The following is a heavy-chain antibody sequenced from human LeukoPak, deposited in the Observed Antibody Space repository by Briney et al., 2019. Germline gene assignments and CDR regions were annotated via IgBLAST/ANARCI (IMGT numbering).Heavy chain of an antibody. V-gene: IGHV3-33*01. CDR3: ARDIQVGTFDV. D-gene: IGHD1-1*01. CDR1: GFTFRTYG. Sequence: PGGSLRLSCAASGFTFRTYGFHWFRRAPGKGLEWVAVIWYDGSKEYYTDSVKGRFTISKDNSKNTVYLQMDSLRADDTALYYCARDIQVGTFDVWGQGTMVTVSS. J-gene: IGHJ3*01. CDR2: IWYDGSKE.